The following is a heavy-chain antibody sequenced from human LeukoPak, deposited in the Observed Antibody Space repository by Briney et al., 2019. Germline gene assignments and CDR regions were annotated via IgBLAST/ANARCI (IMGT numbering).Heavy chain of an antibody. CDR1: GFTFSSFA. D-gene: IGHD3-10*01. V-gene: IGHV3-23*01. CDR2: ISGSGVGT. CDR3: VKDNAMVRGLPDY. Sequence: GGSLRLSCVASGFTFSSFAMTWVRQAPGKGLEWVSAISGSGVGTYYADSVKGRFTISRDNSKNTLYLQMNSLRVEDTAVYYCVKDNAMVRGLPDYWGQGTLVTVSS. J-gene: IGHJ4*02.